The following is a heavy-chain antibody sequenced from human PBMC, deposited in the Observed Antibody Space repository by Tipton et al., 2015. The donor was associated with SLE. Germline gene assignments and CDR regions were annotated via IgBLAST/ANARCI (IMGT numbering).Heavy chain of an antibody. D-gene: IGHD3-22*01. V-gene: IGHV4-39*07. Sequence: TLSLTCTVSGGSISSSSYYWGWIRQPPGKGLEWIGSIYYSGSTYYNPSLKSRVTMSVDTSKNQFSLKLSSVTAADTAVYYCARSYDSSEDWYFDLWGRGTLVTVSS. CDR3: ARSYDSSEDWYFDL. J-gene: IGHJ2*01. CDR1: GGSISSSSYY. CDR2: IYYSGST.